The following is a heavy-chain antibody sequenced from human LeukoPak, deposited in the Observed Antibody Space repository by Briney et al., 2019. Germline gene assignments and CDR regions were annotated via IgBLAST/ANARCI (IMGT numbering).Heavy chain of an antibody. CDR1: GFTFSSYS. CDR2: IRFDGSSE. CDR3: AKAGGTRGGY. J-gene: IGHJ4*02. V-gene: IGHV3-30*02. Sequence: GGSLRFSCAASGFTFSSYSMNWVRQAPGKGLEWVAFIRFDGSSEHYADSVKGRFTISRDNFKNKLYLQMSSLRAEDTAVYYCAKAGGTRGGYWGQGTLVTVSS. D-gene: IGHD4-23*01.